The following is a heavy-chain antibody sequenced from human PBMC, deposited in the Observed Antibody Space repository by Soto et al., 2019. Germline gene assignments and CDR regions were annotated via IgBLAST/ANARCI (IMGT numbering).Heavy chain of an antibody. V-gene: IGHV3-30*18. CDR3: AKNGGSSSGWFDP. J-gene: IGHJ5*02. Sequence: PGGSLRLSCAASGFTFSSYGMHWVRQAPGKGLEWVAVISYDGSNKYYADSVKGRFTISRDNSKNTLYLQMNSLRAEDTAVYYCAKNGGSSSGWFDPWGQGTLVTVS. CDR1: GFTFSSYG. D-gene: IGHD6-6*01. CDR2: ISYDGSNK.